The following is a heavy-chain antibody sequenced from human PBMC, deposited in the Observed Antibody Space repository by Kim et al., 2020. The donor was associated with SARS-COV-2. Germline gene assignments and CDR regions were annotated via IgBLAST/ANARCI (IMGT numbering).Heavy chain of an antibody. J-gene: IGHJ6*02. CDR2: INPNTVNP. V-gene: IGHV7-4-1*02. D-gene: IGHD3-3*01. Sequence: GWINPNTVNPTYAQGFTGRFVFSLDTSVRTAYLQISSLKAEDTAVYYCARDHRDTIFGVVIGFYYGLDVWGQGTTVTVSS. CDR3: ARDHRDTIFGVVIGFYYGLDV.